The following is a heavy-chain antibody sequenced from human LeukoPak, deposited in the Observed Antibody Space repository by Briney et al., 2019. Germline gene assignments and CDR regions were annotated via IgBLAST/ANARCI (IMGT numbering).Heavy chain of an antibody. CDR2: INHSGST. Sequence: PSETLSLTCTVSGGSISSGGYYWSWIRQPPGKGLEWIGEINHSGSTNYNPSLKSRVTISVDTSKNQFSLKLSSVTAADTAVYYCASNGDYVHLFDYWGQGTLVTVSS. CDR1: GGSISSGGYY. V-gene: IGHV4-39*07. D-gene: IGHD4-17*01. CDR3: ASNGDYVHLFDY. J-gene: IGHJ4*02.